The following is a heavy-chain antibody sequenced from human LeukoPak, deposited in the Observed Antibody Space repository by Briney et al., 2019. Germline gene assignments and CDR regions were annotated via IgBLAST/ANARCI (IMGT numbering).Heavy chain of an antibody. J-gene: IGHJ3*02. V-gene: IGHV4-59*01. CDR2: IYYSGST. D-gene: IGHD3-16*01. CDR3: ARPNPGGGAFDI. CDR1: GGSISSYY. Sequence: SETLSLTCTVSGGSISSYYWSWIRQPPGKGLEWIGYIYYSGSTNYNPSLKSRVTISVDTSKNQFSLKLSSVTAADTAVYYCARPNPGGGAFDIWGQGTMVTVSS.